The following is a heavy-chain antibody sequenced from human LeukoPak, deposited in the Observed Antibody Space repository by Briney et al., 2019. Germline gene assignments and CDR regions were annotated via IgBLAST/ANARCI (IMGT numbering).Heavy chain of an antibody. V-gene: IGHV3-30*19. D-gene: IGHD3-3*01. Sequence: GGSLRLSCAASGFTYSHSGMHWVRQAPGKGLEWVAFIQTDGSTIFYADPVKGRFTISRDNSKNTLYLQMNSLRAEDTAVYYCASEIIFGSFDYWGQGTLVTVSS. CDR1: GFTYSHSG. J-gene: IGHJ4*02. CDR2: IQTDGSTI. CDR3: ASEIIFGSFDY.